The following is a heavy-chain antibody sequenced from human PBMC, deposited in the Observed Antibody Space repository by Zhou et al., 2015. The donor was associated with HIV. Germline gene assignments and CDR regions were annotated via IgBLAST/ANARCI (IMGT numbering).Heavy chain of an antibody. D-gene: IGHD3-16*01. Sequence: QVQLVQSGAEVKKPGASVKVSCKASGYTFTTYGISWVRQAPGQGLEWMGRITPMFQTHNYAEKFRARLNITVDRHTSAAYMELSSLTSEDAAVYYCARSNMNYDYALDLWGQGTKVIVS. CDR2: ITPMFQT. V-gene: IGHV1-69*06. CDR3: ARSNMNYDYALDL. J-gene: IGHJ3*01. CDR1: GYTFTTYG.